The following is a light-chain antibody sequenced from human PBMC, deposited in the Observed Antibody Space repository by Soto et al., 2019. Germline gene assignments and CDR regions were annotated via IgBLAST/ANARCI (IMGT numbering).Light chain of an antibody. V-gene: IGKV3D-15*01. CDR2: DAS. CDR3: QQYKNWPPLT. J-gene: IGKJ4*01. Sequence: EIVLTQSPATLSLSPGERATLSCRASQGVNTFLAWYQQKPGQAPRLLIYDASNRATGIPARFSGSGSGTDFTLTISSLQSEDFAVYYCQQYKNWPPLTFGGGTKVEIK. CDR1: QGVNTF.